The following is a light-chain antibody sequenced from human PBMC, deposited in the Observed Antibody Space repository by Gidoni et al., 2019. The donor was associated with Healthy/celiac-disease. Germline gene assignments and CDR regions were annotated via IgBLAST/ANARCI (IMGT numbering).Light chain of an antibody. Sequence: SYELTQPPSVSVSPGQTASITCPGDKSGDKYAGWYQQKPGQSPVLVIYQDSKRPSGIPERFSGSNSGNTATLTISGTQAMDEADYYCQAWDSSTAVVFGGGTKLTVL. CDR1: KSGDKY. V-gene: IGLV3-1*01. J-gene: IGLJ2*01. CDR3: QAWDSSTAVV. CDR2: QDS.